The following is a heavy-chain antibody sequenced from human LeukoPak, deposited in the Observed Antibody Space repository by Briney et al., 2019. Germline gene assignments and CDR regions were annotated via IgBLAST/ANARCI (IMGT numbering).Heavy chain of an antibody. V-gene: IGHV3-48*04. J-gene: IGHJ4*02. Sequence: PGGSLRLSCAASGFTFSSYSLNWVRQAPGKGLEWVSYISSSSSTIYYADSVKGRFTISRDNAKNSLYLQMNSLRAEDTAVYYCAKDRETYYYDSSGYRFDYWGQGTLVTVSS. CDR1: GFTFSSYS. CDR3: AKDRETYYYDSSGYRFDY. D-gene: IGHD3-22*01. CDR2: ISSSSSTI.